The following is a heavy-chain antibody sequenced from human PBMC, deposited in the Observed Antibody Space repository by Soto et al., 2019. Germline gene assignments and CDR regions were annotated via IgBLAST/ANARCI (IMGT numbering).Heavy chain of an antibody. CDR3: ARGAFCGGAPGCRDMDV. D-gene: IGHD2-21*01. V-gene: IGHV1-18*01. CDR1: GYTFISHS. CDR2: IGAYNGNT. Sequence: QIQLVQSGGEVKKPGASVKVSCKSSGYTFISHSITWVRQAPGQGLEWMGRIGAYNGNTNYAQKLQGRVTMTTDTSTNTAYMELRNLRSDDTAVYYCARGAFCGGAPGCRDMDVWGQGTTVTVSS. J-gene: IGHJ6*02.